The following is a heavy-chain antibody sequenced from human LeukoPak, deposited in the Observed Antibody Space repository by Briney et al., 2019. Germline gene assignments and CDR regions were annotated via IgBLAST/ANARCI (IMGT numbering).Heavy chain of an antibody. Sequence: PSETLSLTCTVSGGSISSYYWSWIRQPAGKGLEWIGRIDTSGSIIYNPSLKSRVTISVDTSKNQLSLKVSSVTSADTAVYYCARVKSSTRGPYYHYYMDVWDKATTVIVSS. CDR3: ARVKSSTRGPYYHYYMDV. CDR1: GGSISSYY. D-gene: IGHD3-10*01. J-gene: IGHJ6*03. CDR2: IDTSGSI. V-gene: IGHV4-4*07.